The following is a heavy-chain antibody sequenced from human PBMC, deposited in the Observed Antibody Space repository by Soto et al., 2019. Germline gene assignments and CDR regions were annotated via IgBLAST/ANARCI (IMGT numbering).Heavy chain of an antibody. CDR2: IVSGGST. CDR1: GFKVGSSY. Sequence: EVKVIESGGDLIEPGGSLRLSCAASGFKVGSSYVTWVRQAPGEGLEWVSVIVSGGSTYYADSVTGRFTVSRDVSNNTVYLHMSSLRAEDTAVYFCATDSRNVGIGYFDSWGRGTLVTVSS. V-gene: IGHV3-53*01. D-gene: IGHD1-26*01. J-gene: IGHJ4*02. CDR3: ATDSRNVGIGYFDS.